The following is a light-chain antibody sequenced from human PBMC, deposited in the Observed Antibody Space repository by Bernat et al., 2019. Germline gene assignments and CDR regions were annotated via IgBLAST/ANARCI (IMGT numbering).Light chain of an antibody. J-gene: IGKJ3*01. CDR1: QGLSSTY. Sequence: EIVLAQSPATLSLSPGERATLSCRASQGLSSTYVAWYQQKPGQAPRLLIYGASSRATGIPDRFSGSGSGTDFTLTISRLEPEDSAVYYCQQYNRSPGIFTFGPGTKVDIK. V-gene: IGKV3-20*01. CDR3: QQYNRSPGIFT. CDR2: GAS.